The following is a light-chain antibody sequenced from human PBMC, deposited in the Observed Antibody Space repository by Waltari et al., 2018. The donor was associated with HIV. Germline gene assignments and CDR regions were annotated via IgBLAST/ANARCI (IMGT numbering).Light chain of an antibody. CDR1: STNIVDNY. V-gene: IGLV1-47*01. J-gene: IGLJ3*02. Sequence: QSVVTQPPSASGTPGQRVTIPCSGSSTNIVDNYVYWYQQFPGTTPKLLIYMNDRRPSGFPDRFSGSKSGTSASLAISGLRSEDEADYYCATWDNSLSVWVFGGGSKLTVL. CDR3: ATWDNSLSVWV. CDR2: MND.